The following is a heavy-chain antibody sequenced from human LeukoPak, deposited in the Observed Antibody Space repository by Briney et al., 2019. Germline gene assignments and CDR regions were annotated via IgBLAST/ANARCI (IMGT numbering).Heavy chain of an antibody. V-gene: IGHV1-8*02. J-gene: IGHJ4*02. D-gene: IGHD6-19*01. CDR2: MNPNSGNT. CDR1: GYTFTSYD. Sequence: GASVKVSCKASGYTFTSYDINWVRQATGQGLEWMGWMNPNSGNTGYAQKFQGRVTMNTDTSTNTAYMELRSLRSDDTAVYYCARDKAVAAPSYFDYWGQGTLVTVSS. CDR3: ARDKAVAAPSYFDY.